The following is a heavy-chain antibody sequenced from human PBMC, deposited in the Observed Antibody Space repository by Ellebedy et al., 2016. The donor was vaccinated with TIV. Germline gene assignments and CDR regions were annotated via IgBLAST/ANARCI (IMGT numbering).Heavy chain of an antibody. V-gene: IGHV3-30*02. J-gene: IGHJ3*02. CDR1: GFTFSSYG. CDR3: AKANDYPPAFDI. CDR2: IRYDGSNK. D-gene: IGHD4-11*01. Sequence: PGGSLRLSCAASGFTFSSYGMHWVRQAPGKGLEWVAFIRYDGSNKYYADSVKGRFTISRDNSKNTLYLQMNSLRAEDTAVYYCAKANDYPPAFDIWGQGTMVTVSS.